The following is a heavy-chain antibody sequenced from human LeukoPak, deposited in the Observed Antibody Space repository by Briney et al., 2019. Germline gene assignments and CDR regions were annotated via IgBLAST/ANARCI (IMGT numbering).Heavy chain of an antibody. CDR2: IYYSGST. J-gene: IGHJ4*02. CDR3: AREGYGRGRSSSWYVSLLFDY. CDR1: GGSISSGPYY. D-gene: IGHD6-13*01. V-gene: IGHV4-61*01. Sequence: PSQTLSLTCTVSGGSISSGPYYWSWIRQPPGKGLEWIGYIYYSGSTNYNPSLKSRVTMSVHTSKNQFSLQLNSVTPEDTAVYYCAREGYGRGRSSSWYVSLLFDYWGQGTLVTVSS.